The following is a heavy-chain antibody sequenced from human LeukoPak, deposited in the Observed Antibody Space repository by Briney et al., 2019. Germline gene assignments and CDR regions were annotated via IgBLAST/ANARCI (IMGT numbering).Heavy chain of an antibody. D-gene: IGHD3-3*01. CDR1: GFTFSGSA. Sequence: GGSPRLSCAASGFTFSGSAMHWVRQAPGKGLEWVSAISGSGVSTDYADSVKGRFTISRDTAKNTVYLQMKSLRVEDTAVYYRAKEGNAFWSGSLLWGWFDPWGQGTLVTVSS. V-gene: IGHV3-23*01. CDR3: AKEGNAFWSGSLLWGWFDP. J-gene: IGHJ5*02. CDR2: ISGSGVST.